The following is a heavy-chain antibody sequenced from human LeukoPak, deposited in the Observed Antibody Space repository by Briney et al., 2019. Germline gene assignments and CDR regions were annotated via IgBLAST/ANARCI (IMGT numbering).Heavy chain of an antibody. CDR2: ISAYSGNT. CDR3: ARDADYGDYGGNFDY. V-gene: IGHV1-18*01. CDR1: GYTFTSYG. J-gene: IGHJ4*02. D-gene: IGHD4-17*01. Sequence: ASVKVSCKASGYTFTSYGISWVRQALGQGLEWMGWISAYSGNTNYAQKLQGRVTMTTDTSTSTAYMELRSLRSDDTAVYYCARDADYGDYGGNFDYWGQGTLVTVSS.